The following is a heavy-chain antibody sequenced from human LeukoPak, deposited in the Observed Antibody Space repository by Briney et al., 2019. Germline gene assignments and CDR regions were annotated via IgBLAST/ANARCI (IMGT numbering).Heavy chain of an antibody. CDR1: GFTFSSYE. V-gene: IGHV3-48*03. Sequence: SGGSLRLSCAASGFTFSSYEMNWVRQAPGKGLEWVSYISSTGSTIYYADSVKGRFTISRDNSKNTLYLQMNSLRAEDTAVYYCAKAHTYYDILTGYFWEWAFDIWGQGTMVTVSS. D-gene: IGHD3-9*01. J-gene: IGHJ3*02. CDR3: AKAHTYYDILTGYFWEWAFDI. CDR2: ISSTGSTI.